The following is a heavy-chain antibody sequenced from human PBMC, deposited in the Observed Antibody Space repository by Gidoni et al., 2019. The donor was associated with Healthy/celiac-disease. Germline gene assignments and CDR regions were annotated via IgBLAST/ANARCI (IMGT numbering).Heavy chain of an antibody. J-gene: IGHJ3*02. Sequence: QVQLVESGGGVVQPGRSLRLSCAASGFTFSSYGMHWVRQAPGKGLEWVAVISYDGSNKYYADSVKGRFTISRDNSKNTLYLQMNSLRAEDTAVYYCAKDRWEGGSYPRAFDIWGQGTMVTVSS. D-gene: IGHD1-26*01. CDR1: GFTFSSYG. CDR2: ISYDGSNK. CDR3: AKDRWEGGSYPRAFDI. V-gene: IGHV3-30*18.